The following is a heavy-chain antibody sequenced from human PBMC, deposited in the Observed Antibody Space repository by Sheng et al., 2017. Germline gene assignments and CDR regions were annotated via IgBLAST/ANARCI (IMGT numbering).Heavy chain of an antibody. Sequence: PGGSLRLSCEASGFTFSYYEMNWVRQAPGKGLEWVSYINPGGSRISYADSVKGRFTISRDNTKNSLYLQMISLRGEDTAVYYCARDSGDGTTGNAFDIWGQGTMVTVSS. V-gene: IGHV3-48*03. J-gene: IGHJ3*02. CDR2: INPGGSRI. CDR1: GFTFSYYE. CDR3: ARDSGDGTTGNAFDI. D-gene: IGHD1-1*01.